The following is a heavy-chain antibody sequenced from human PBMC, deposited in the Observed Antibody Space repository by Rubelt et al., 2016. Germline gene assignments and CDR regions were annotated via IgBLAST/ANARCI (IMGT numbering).Heavy chain of an antibody. V-gene: IGHV1-69*01. CDR2: IIPIFGKA. Sequence: QVQLVQSGAEVKKPGSSVKVSCKASGGTFSSYAISWVRQAPGQGLEWMGGIIPIFGKANEERRVRGGVTVTAEEATGTAYMGLSSLRSEDTAVYYCAREATWYGMDVWGQGTTVTVSS. CDR3: AREATWYGMDV. J-gene: IGHJ6*02. CDR1: GGTFSSYA.